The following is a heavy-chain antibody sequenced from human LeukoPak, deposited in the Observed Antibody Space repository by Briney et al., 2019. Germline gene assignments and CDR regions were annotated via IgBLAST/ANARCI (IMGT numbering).Heavy chain of an antibody. Sequence: ASVKVSCKASGYTFTSYDINWVRQATGQGLEWMGWMNPNSGNTGYAQKFQGRVTITRNTSISTAYMELSSLRSEDTAVYYCARGRWPQLRHYYYYMDVWGKGTTVTVSS. CDR3: ARGRWPQLRHYYYYMDV. J-gene: IGHJ6*03. CDR1: GYTFTSYD. CDR2: MNPNSGNT. D-gene: IGHD5-24*01. V-gene: IGHV1-8*03.